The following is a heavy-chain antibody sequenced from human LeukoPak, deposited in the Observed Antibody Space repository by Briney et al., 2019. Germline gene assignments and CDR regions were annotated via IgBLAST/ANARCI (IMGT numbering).Heavy chain of an antibody. V-gene: IGHV4-39*07. J-gene: IGHJ3*02. D-gene: IGHD4-23*01. Sequence: SETLSLTCTVSSGSISTSNYYWGWVRQPPGKALEWIGNIFYSGSTYYSPSLKSRVTISLDTSRNQFSLKLNSVTAADTAVYYCARDGTTVVTPVLDAFDIWGQGTMVTVSS. CDR1: SGSISTSNYY. CDR3: ARDGTTVVTPVLDAFDI. CDR2: IFYSGST.